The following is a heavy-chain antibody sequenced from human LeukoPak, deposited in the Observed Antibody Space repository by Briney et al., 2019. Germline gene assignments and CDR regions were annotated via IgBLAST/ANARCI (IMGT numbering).Heavy chain of an antibody. V-gene: IGHV4-59*01. CDR3: ATNLPGYSYGYWVA. CDR2: MFYTGSG. Sequence: SETLSLTCTASGGSINNYYWNWIRQPPGKGLEWIGYMFYTGSGNYNPSLKSRVTISVDTSKSQVSLKLTSVTAADTAVYYCATNLPGYSYGYWVAWGQGTLVTVSS. CDR1: GGSINNYY. J-gene: IGHJ5*02. D-gene: IGHD5-18*01.